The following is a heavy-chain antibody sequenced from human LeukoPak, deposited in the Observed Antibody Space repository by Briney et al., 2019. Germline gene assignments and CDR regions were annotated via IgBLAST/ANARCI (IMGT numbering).Heavy chain of an antibody. CDR1: GYTFTTYA. D-gene: IGHD2-8*02. CDR2: INAANGHT. Sequence: GASVKVSCKASGYTFTTYAIHWVRQAPGQRLEWMGWINAANGHTKYSQKFQDRVTITTDTSASTAYMDLRSLRSEDMAIYFCARGRGTGGSDRDFYYYYYMDVWGKGTTVTVSS. J-gene: IGHJ6*03. V-gene: IGHV1-3*03. CDR3: ARGRGTGGSDRDFYYYYYMDV.